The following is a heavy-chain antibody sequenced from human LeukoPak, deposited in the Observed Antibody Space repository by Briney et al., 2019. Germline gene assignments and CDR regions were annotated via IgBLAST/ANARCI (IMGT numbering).Heavy chain of an antibody. CDR1: GGTFSSYA. J-gene: IGHJ5*02. V-gene: IGHV1-69*05. CDR2: IIPIFGTA. D-gene: IGHD2-2*01. CDR3: ARDHDYCSSTSCYYWFDP. Sequence: GASVKVSCKASGGTFSSYAISWVRQAPGQGLEWMGGIIPIFGTANYAQKFQGRVTITTDESTSTAYMELSSLRSEDTAVYYCARDHDYCSSTSCYYWFDPWGQGTLVTVSS.